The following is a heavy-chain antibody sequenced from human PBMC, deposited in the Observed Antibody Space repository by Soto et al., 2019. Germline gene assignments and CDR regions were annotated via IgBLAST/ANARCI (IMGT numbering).Heavy chain of an antibody. V-gene: IGHV4-4*07. CDR1: GGSISSYY. J-gene: IGHJ3*02. Sequence: PSETLSLTCTVSGGSISSYYWSWIRQPAGKGLEWIGRIYTSGSTNYNPSLKSRVTMSVDTSKNQFSLKLSSVTAAETAVYYCARNHQDYRSGSYLSQRFRSAFDIWGQGTMVTVSS. D-gene: IGHD3-10*01. CDR3: ARNHQDYRSGSYLSQRFRSAFDI. CDR2: IYTSGST.